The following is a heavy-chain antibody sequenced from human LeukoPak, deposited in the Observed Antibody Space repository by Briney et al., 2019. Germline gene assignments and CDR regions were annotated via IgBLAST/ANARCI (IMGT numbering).Heavy chain of an antibody. CDR3: ARDPRSAAGTSQMRWDV. CDR1: GDSIRDYY. Sequence: LEILSLTCTVSGDSIRDYYWTWIRQSPGKGLEWIGNVYYSGSTNYNPSLTSRVTISIDTSKTQFSLKLSSVTAADTAVYYCARDPRSAAGTSQMRWDVWGQGTTVTVSS. V-gene: IGHV4-59*01. D-gene: IGHD6-13*01. CDR2: VYYSGST. J-gene: IGHJ6*02.